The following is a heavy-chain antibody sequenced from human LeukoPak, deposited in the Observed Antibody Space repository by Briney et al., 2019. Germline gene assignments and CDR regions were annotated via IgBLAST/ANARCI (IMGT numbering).Heavy chain of an antibody. D-gene: IGHD2-15*01. V-gene: IGHV3-33*01. CDR3: ARDLVGYCSGGSCYSPADY. Sequence: TGGSLRLSCAASGFTFSNYGMHWVRQAPGKGLEWVAVMWYDGSNKYYADSLKGRFTISRDNSKNTLYLQMNSLRAEDTAVYYCARDLVGYCSGGSCYSPADYWGQGTLVTVSS. CDR2: MWYDGSNK. CDR1: GFTFSNYG. J-gene: IGHJ4*02.